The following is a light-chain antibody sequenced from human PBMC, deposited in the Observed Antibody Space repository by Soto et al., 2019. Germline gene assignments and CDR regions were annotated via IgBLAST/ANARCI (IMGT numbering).Light chain of an antibody. CDR2: AAS. CDR1: QSVNRN. J-gene: IGKJ1*01. CDR3: QQYNNWWT. V-gene: IGKV3-15*01. Sequence: EIVMTQSPATLSVSPGEKATLSCRASQSVNRNLAWYQQKPGQAPRLLIYAASTRATGIPARFSGSGSETEFTLTISSRQSEDFAVYYCQQYNNWWTFGQGTKVEI.